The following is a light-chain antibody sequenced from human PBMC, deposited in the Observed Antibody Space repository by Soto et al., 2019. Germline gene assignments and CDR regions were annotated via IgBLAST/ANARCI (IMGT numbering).Light chain of an antibody. CDR2: GAS. J-gene: IGKJ1*01. CDR1: QSVSSN. Sequence: EIVMTQSPATQSVSPGERATLSCRASQSVSSNLAWYQQKRGQVPRLLIYGASTRATGIPATFSGSGSGTEFTLTISSLQSEDFAVYYCQQYNNWPRTFGQGTKVEI. V-gene: IGKV3-15*01. CDR3: QQYNNWPRT.